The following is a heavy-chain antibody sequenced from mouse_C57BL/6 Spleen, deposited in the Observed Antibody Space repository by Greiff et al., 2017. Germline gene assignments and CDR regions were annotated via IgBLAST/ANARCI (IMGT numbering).Heavy chain of an antibody. V-gene: IGHV1-52*01. D-gene: IGHD2-3*01. CDR2: IDPSDSET. J-gene: IGHJ2*01. CDR1: GYTFTSYW. Sequence: QVQLQQPGAELVRPGSSVKLSCKASGYTFTSYWMHWVKQRPIQGLEWIGNIDPSDSETHYNQKFKDKATLTVDKSSSTAYLQLSSLTSEDSAVYYCAREDGYYHDWGKGTTVTVSS. CDR3: AREDGYYHD.